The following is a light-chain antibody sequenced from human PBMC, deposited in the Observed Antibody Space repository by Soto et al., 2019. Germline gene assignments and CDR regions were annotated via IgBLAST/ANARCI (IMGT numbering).Light chain of an antibody. J-gene: IGLJ2*01. CDR1: SSDVAGYNY. V-gene: IGLV2-14*01. CDR3: SSYTSSSTPI. CDR2: DVS. Sequence: QSALTKPASVSGSPGQSITISCTGTSSDVAGYNYVSWYQQHPGKAPKLMIYDVSNRPSGVSNRFSGSKSGNKASLTISGLQAEDEADYYCSSYTSSSTPIFGGGTKLTVL.